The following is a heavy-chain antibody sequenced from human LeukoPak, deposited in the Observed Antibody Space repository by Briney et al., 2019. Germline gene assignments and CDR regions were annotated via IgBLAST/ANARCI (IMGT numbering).Heavy chain of an antibody. V-gene: IGHV1-24*01. D-gene: IGHD2-2*01. CDR2: FDPEDGET. Sequence: ASVKVSCKVSGYTLTELSMQWVRQAPGKGLEWMGGFDPEDGETIYAQKFQGRVTMTEDTSTDTAYMELSSLRSEDTAVYYCATVPARRRPYYYYGMDVWGQGTTVTVSS. CDR3: ATVPARRRPYYYYGMDV. J-gene: IGHJ6*02. CDR1: GYTLTELS.